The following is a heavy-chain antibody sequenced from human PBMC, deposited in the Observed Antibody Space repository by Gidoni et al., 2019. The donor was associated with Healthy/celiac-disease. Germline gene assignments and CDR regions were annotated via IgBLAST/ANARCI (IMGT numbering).Heavy chain of an antibody. CDR2: ISGSGGIT. D-gene: IGHD4-4*01. V-gene: IGHV3-23*01. J-gene: IGHJ4*02. Sequence: EVQLLESGGGLVQPGGSLRLSCAASGFTFSSYAMRWVRQAPGKGLEWVSAISGSGGITYSADSVKCRFTISRDNSKNTLYLQMNSLRAEDTAVYYCAKDPSYSNYAPEGFDYWGQGTLVTVSS. CDR1: GFTFSSYA. CDR3: AKDPSYSNYAPEGFDY.